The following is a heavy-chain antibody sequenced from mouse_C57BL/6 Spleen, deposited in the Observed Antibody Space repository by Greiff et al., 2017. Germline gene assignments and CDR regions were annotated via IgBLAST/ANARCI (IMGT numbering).Heavy chain of an antibody. D-gene: IGHD1-1*01. CDR2: FDPSDSYT. CDR1: GYTFTSYW. J-gene: IGHJ2*01. CDR3: ARGNVYGSSFFDY. V-gene: IGHV1-69*01. Sequence: VQLQESGAELVMPGASVKLSCKASGYTFTSYWMHWVKQRPGQGLEWIGEFDPSDSYTNYNQKFKGKSTLTVDKSSSTTYMKLSSLTSEDSAVYYCARGNVYGSSFFDYWGQGTTLTVSS.